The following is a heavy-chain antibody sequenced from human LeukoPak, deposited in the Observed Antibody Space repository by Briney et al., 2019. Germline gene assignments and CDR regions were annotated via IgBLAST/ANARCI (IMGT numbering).Heavy chain of an antibody. D-gene: IGHD3-22*01. CDR3: ARDYYDSTASATFDY. CDR2: IASDTTYM. J-gene: IGHJ4*02. Sequence: GGSLRLSCEASGFTFSTYTVNWVRQAPGKGLEWVSSIASDTTYMKYADSVKGRFSVSRDNAKNSVFLEMKSLRADDTAVYFCARDYYDSTASATFDYWGRGTLVTVSS. V-gene: IGHV3-21*06. CDR1: GFTFSTYT.